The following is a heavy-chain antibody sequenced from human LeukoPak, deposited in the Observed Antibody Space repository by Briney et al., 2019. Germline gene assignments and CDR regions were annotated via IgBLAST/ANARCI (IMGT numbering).Heavy chain of an antibody. Sequence: SETLSLTCTVSGVSISSGDYYWSWIRQPPGKGLEWIGYIYYSGSTYYNPSLKSRVTISVDTSKNQFFLKLSSVTAADTAVYYCAREEYYYGSGSPNWFDPLGQGTLVTVSS. D-gene: IGHD3-10*01. J-gene: IGHJ5*02. CDR3: AREEYYYGSGSPNWFDP. CDR1: GVSISSGDYY. CDR2: IYYSGST. V-gene: IGHV4-30-4*01.